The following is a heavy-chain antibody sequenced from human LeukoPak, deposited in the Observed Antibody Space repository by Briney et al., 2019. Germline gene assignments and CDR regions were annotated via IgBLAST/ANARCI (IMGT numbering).Heavy chain of an antibody. V-gene: IGHV4-59*01. CDR1: GGSISSYY. CDR2: IYYSGSI. J-gene: IGHJ4*02. CDR3: ARGNWYLDY. Sequence: PSETLSLTCTVSGGSISSYYWSWIRQPPGKGLEWIGYIYYSGSINYNPSLKSRVTISVDTSKNQFSLTVSSVTAADTAVYYCARGNWYLDYWGQGTLVTVSS. D-gene: IGHD1-1*01.